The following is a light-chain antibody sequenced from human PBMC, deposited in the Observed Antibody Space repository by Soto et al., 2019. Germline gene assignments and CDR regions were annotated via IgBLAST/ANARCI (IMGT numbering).Light chain of an antibody. CDR3: QQSYSTPPET. J-gene: IGKJ5*01. Sequence: DIQMTQSPSSLSASVGDRVTITCRASQSISSYLSWYQQKPGKAPKLLIYAASSLQSGVPSRFSGSGSGTDFALTISSLQPEDFATYYCQQSYSTPPETFGQGTRLEIK. CDR2: AAS. V-gene: IGKV1-39*01. CDR1: QSISSY.